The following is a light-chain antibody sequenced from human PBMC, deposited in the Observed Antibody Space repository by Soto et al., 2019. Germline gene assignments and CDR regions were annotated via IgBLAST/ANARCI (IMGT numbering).Light chain of an antibody. CDR2: DVT. J-gene: IGLJ1*01. CDR1: SIDVGRYDY. V-gene: IGLV2-11*01. Sequence: QSALTQPRSVSASPGQSVTISCTGTSIDVGRYDYVSWYQQHPGKAPKLIVYDVTERPSGVPDRFSGSKSGNTASLTISGLQAEDEADYYCSSYTGNNFSVFXTGTKVTVL. CDR3: SSYTGNNFSV.